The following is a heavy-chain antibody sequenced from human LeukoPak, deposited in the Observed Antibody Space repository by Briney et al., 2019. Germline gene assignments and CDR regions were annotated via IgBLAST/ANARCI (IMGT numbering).Heavy chain of an antibody. CDR1: AYTFTIYG. J-gene: IGHJ4*02. V-gene: IGHV1-18*04. CDR3: ARDRAIAAAGQGRY. D-gene: IGHD6-13*01. CDR2: ISAYNGNT. Sequence: ASVNVSCKASAYTFTIYGISWVRRPPGQGLERMGCISAYNGNTNYAQKLQGRVTMTTDTSTSTAYMELRSLRSDDTAVYYCARDRAIAAAGQGRYWGQGTLVTVSS.